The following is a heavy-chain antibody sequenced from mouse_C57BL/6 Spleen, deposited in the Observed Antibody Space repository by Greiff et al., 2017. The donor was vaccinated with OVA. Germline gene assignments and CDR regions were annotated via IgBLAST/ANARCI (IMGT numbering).Heavy chain of an antibody. CDR1: GYAFSSSW. V-gene: IGHV1-82*01. CDR2: IYPGGGDT. Sequence: QVQLKESGPELVKPGASVKISCKASGYAFSSSWMNWVKQRPGKGLEWIGRIYPGGGDTNYNGKFKGKATLTADKSSSTAYMQLSSLTSEDSAVYFCASEITTVNGDFDYWGQGTTLTVSS. D-gene: IGHD1-1*01. CDR3: ASEITTVNGDFDY. J-gene: IGHJ2*01.